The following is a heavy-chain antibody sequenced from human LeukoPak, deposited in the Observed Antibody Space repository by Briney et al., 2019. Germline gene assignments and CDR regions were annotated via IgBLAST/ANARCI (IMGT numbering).Heavy chain of an antibody. J-gene: IGHJ5*02. Sequence: SETLSLTCTVSGGSISTYYWNWIRQPPGKGLEWIGNIYYSGTTNCNPSLKSRVSISLDTSKNQFSPKLSSVTAADTAVYYCVGQKGSTSGGGLDPWGQGTLVTVSS. CDR1: GGSISTYY. CDR2: IYYSGTT. D-gene: IGHD6-19*01. V-gene: IGHV4-59*01. CDR3: VGQKGSTSGGGLDP.